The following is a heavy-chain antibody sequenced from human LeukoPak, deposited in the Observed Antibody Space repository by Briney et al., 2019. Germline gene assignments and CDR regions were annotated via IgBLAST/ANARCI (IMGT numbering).Heavy chain of an antibody. CDR2: VYQSGTT. Sequence: SETLSLTCTVSGFSISSGHYWGWVRQPPGAGLEWIGSVYQSGTTYYNPSLKSRVTTSVDMSKNQFSLRLRPVTAADTAVYYCARIFIRNGYSSYFDCWGQGTLVTVSS. D-gene: IGHD5-18*01. J-gene: IGHJ4*02. CDR3: ARIFIRNGYSSYFDC. V-gene: IGHV4-38-2*02. CDR1: GFSISSGHY.